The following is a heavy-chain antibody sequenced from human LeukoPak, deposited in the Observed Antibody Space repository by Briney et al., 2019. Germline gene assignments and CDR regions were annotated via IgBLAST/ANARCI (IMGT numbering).Heavy chain of an antibody. CDR1: GFTFSSYA. J-gene: IGHJ5*02. D-gene: IGHD5-18*01. V-gene: IGHV3-30*04. CDR3: ASGKYRYGDNWFDP. CDR2: ISYDGSNK. Sequence: SGGSLRLSCAASGFTFSSYAMHWVPQAPGKGLEWVAVISYDGSNKYYADSVKGRFTISRDNSKNTLYLQMNSLRAEDTAVYFCASGKYRYGDNWFDPWGQGTLVTVSS.